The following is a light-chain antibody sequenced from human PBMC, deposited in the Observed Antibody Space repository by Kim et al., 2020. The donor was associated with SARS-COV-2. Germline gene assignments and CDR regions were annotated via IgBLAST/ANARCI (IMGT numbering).Light chain of an antibody. CDR2: GDN. Sequence: GVTISSTGSTAHLGAGYHAHWCQQLPGTAPKLLIYGDNKRPSGVPDRFSGSRSGTSASLAVTGLQAEDEADYYCQSYDSSLSARVFGGGTQLTVL. V-gene: IGLV1-40*01. CDR1: TAHLGAGYH. CDR3: QSYDSSLSARV. J-gene: IGLJ3*02.